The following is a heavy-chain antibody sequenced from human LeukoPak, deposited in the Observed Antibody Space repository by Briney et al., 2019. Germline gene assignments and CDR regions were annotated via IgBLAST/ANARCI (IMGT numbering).Heavy chain of an antibody. J-gene: IGHJ2*01. CDR1: GFTFSSYS. CDR3: ARIARPYWYFDL. Sequence: GGSLRLSCAASGFTFSSYSMNWVRQAPGKGLEWVSSISSSSSYIYYADSVKGRFTISRDNSKNSLYLQMNSLRAEDTAVYYCARIARPYWYFDLWGRGTLVTVSS. D-gene: IGHD6-6*01. V-gene: IGHV3-21*01. CDR2: ISSSSSYI.